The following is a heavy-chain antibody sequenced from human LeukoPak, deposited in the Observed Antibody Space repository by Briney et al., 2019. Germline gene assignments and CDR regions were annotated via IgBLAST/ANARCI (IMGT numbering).Heavy chain of an antibody. V-gene: IGHV3-21*01. J-gene: IGHJ4*02. CDR3: ARDVVNLSSSWFYPFDY. CDR2: ISSSSSYI. D-gene: IGHD6-13*01. Sequence: GGSLRLSCAASGFTFSSYSMNWVRQAPGKGLEWVSSISSSSSYIYYADSVKGRFTISRDNAKNSLYLQMNSLRAEDTAVYYCARDVVNLSSSWFYPFDYWGQGTLVTVSS. CDR1: GFTFSSYS.